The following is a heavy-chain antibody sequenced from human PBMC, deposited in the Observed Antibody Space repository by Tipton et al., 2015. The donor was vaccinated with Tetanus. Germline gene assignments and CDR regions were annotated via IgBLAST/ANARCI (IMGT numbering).Heavy chain of an antibody. V-gene: IGHV1-69*06. J-gene: IGHJ6*02. Sequence: QVQLVQSGAEVKKPGSSVKVSCKASGGTFSSYAISWVRQAPGQGLEWMGGIIPIFGTANYAQKIQGRVTITADKSTSTAYMELSSLRSEDTAVYYCARDEGGMATTVKYYYYGMDVWGQGTTVTVSS. CDR2: IIPIFGTA. CDR1: GGTFSSYA. D-gene: IGHD5-24*01. CDR3: ARDEGGMATTVKYYYYGMDV.